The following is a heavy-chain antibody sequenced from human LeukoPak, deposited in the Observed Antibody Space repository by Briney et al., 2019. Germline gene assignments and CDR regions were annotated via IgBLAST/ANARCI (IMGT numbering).Heavy chain of an antibody. CDR1: GFTFSNYA. CDR2: MSYDGTNK. Sequence: GGSLRLSCAASGFTFSNYAMHWVRQAPGKGLEWVAVMSYDGTNKYYADSVKGRFTISRDNSENTLYLQMNSLRAEDTAVYYCARDRVEMATIYYSDAFGIWGQGTMVTVSS. J-gene: IGHJ3*02. CDR3: ARDRVEMATIYYSDAFGI. V-gene: IGHV3-30-3*01. D-gene: IGHD5-24*01.